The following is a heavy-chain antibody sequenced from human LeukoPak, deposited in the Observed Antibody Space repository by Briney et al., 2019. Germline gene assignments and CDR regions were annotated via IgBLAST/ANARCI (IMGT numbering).Heavy chain of an antibody. CDR2: IVVGSGNT. J-gene: IGHJ4*02. V-gene: IGHV1-58*01. CDR3: AARGSAVTLFDY. D-gene: IGHD2-15*01. CDR1: GFTFTSSA. Sequence: SVTVSCTASGFTFTSSAVQWVRQARGQRLEWIGWIVVGSGNTNYAQKFQERVTITRDMSTSTAYMELSSLRSEDTAVYYCAARGSAVTLFDYWGQGTLVTVSS.